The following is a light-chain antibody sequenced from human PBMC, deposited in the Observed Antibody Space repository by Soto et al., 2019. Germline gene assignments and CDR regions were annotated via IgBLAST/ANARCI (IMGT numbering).Light chain of an antibody. CDR1: QSISSN. Sequence: EILMTQSPATLSVSPGERATLSCRASQSISSNLVWYQQKAGQAPRLLIYGASTRATGIPARLSGSGSGTEFTLTISSMKSEDFAVYYCQQYDNWPTFGHGTKVDIK. CDR2: GAS. V-gene: IGKV3-15*01. J-gene: IGKJ1*01. CDR3: QQYDNWPT.